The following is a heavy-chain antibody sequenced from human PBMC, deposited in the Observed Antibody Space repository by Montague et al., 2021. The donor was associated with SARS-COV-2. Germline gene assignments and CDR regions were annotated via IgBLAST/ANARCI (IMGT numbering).Heavy chain of an antibody. Sequence: SETLSLTCTVSGGSITSYFRNWIRQPPGKGLEWIGFIHHTGSTDPPPPLRSRLIMSVDTSKNQLSLTLSSVTAADTAVYYCATSIAVAAHVDHWGQGALVAVSS. CDR3: ATSIAVAAHVDH. D-gene: IGHD6-19*01. V-gene: IGHV4-59*13. J-gene: IGHJ4*02. CDR2: IHHTGST. CDR1: GGSITSYF.